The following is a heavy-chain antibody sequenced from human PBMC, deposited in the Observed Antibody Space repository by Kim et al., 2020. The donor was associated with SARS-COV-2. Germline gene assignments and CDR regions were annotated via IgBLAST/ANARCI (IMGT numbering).Heavy chain of an antibody. D-gene: IGHD3-16*01. V-gene: IGHV3-30*04. J-gene: IGHJ5*02. CDR2: ISYEGSKK. Sequence: GGSLRLSCEASGFNFNNFGMHWVRQAPGKGLEWVAVISYEGSKKYYIDSVKGRFTISRDNSKNTLYLQMNSLRVEDTDVYYCARAIGVFWLTQSFTSLSSWGQGSLVTVSS. CDR1: GFNFNNFG. CDR3: ARAIGVFWLTQSFTSLSS.